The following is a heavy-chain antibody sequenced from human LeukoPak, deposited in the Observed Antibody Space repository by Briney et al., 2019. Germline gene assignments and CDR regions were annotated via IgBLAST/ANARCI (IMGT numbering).Heavy chain of an antibody. Sequence: GGSLRLSCAASGFTFSSYSMNWVRQAPGKGLEWVSSISSSSSYIYYADSVKGRFTISRDNAKNSLYLQMNSLRAEDTAVYYCAKGTSLRYFDWYHAFDIWGQGTMVTVSS. CDR3: AKGTSLRYFDWYHAFDI. D-gene: IGHD3-9*01. V-gene: IGHV3-21*04. J-gene: IGHJ3*02. CDR2: ISSSSSYI. CDR1: GFTFSSYS.